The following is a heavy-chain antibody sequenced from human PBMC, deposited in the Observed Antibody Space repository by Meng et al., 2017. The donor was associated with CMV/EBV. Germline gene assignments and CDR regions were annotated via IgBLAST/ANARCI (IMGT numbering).Heavy chain of an antibody. CDR3: ASNGYTSGYYYYYGMDV. CDR2: IIPIFGTA. J-gene: IGHJ6*02. D-gene: IGHD5-24*01. V-gene: IGHV1-69*05. Sequence: SVKVSCKASGGTFSSYAISWVRQAPGQGLEWMGGIIPIFGTANYAQKFQGRVTITTGESTSTAYMELSSLRSEDTAVYYCASNGYTSGYYYYYGMDVWGQGTTVTVSS. CDR1: GGTFSSYA.